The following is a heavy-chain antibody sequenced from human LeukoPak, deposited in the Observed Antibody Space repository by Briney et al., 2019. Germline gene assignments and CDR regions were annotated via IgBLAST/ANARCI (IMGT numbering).Heavy chain of an antibody. V-gene: IGHV4-34*01. D-gene: IGHD3-10*01. CDR3: ARVGNYYGSGSYYTTRYCFDY. CDR1: GGSFSGYY. Sequence: SETLSLTCAVYGGSFSGYYWSWIRQPLGKGLEWIGEINHSGSTNYNPSLKSRVTISVDTSKNQFSLKLSSVTAADTAVYYCARVGNYYGSGSYYTTRYCFDYWGQGTLVTVSS. J-gene: IGHJ4*02. CDR2: INHSGST.